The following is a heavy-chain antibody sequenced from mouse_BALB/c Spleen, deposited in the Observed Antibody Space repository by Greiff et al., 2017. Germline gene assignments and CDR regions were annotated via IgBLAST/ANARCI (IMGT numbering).Heavy chain of an antibody. D-gene: IGHD2-4*01. Sequence: EVNVVESGGGLVKPGGSLKLSCAASGFTFSSYAMSWVRQTPEKRLEWVASISSGGSTYYPDSVKGRFTISRDNARNILYLQMSSLRSEDTAMYYCARETDYDWFAYWGQGTLVTVSA. CDR2: ISSGGST. J-gene: IGHJ3*01. CDR1: GFTFSSYA. V-gene: IGHV5-6-5*01. CDR3: ARETDYDWFAY.